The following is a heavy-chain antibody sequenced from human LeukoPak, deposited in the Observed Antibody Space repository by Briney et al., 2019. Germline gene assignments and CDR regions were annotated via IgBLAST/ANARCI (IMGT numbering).Heavy chain of an antibody. V-gene: IGHV4-59*01. J-gene: IGHJ3*02. Sequence: SETLSLTCTVSGGSISSYYWSWIRQPPGKGLEWIGYIYYSGSTNYNPSLKSRVTISVDTSKNQFSLKLSSVTAADTAVYYCATRYNWNDVYAFDIWGQGTMVTVSS. CDR1: GGSISSYY. CDR2: IYYSGST. CDR3: ATRYNWNDVYAFDI. D-gene: IGHD1-1*01.